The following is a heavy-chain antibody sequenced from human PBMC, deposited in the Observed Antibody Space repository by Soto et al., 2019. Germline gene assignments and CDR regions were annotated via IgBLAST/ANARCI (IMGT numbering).Heavy chain of an antibody. CDR2: ISAFNGNT. J-gene: IGHJ6*03. CDR1: GYSFTNYG. CDR3: ARDRGVAPPVAGNTHYYYYMDV. D-gene: IGHD6-19*01. Sequence: ASVKVSCKASGYSFTNYGVTWVRQAPGQGLEWMGWISAFNGNTHYAQNLQGRVTMTTDASTSTAYMELRSLRSDDTAVYYCARDRGVAPPVAGNTHYYYYMDVWRKGTTVTVSS. V-gene: IGHV1-18*01.